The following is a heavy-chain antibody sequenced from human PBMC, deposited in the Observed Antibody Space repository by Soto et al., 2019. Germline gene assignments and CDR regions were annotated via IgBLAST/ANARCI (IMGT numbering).Heavy chain of an antibody. J-gene: IGHJ4*02. D-gene: IGHD1-26*01. Sequence: ASVKVSYKASGYTFTGHYIHWVRQAPEQGPEWMGEIGPETGATRYAQKFQGRVTMTRDMSITTVYMELNNLSPDDTAVYYCGRGRSGQIVVFYWGQGTPVTVSS. V-gene: IGHV1-2*02. CDR1: GYTFTGHY. CDR3: GRGRSGQIVVFY. CDR2: IGPETGAT.